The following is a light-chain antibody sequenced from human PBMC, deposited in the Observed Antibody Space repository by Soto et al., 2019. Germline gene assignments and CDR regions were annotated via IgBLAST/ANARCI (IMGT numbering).Light chain of an antibody. CDR3: SSYRSSTTFV. Sequence: QSVLTQPPSASGSPGQSITISCTGTSSDVGAYNYVSWYQQYPGKAPKVIIFDARKRPSGASNRSSGYKSGDTDSLTISGLQAEEEDDYYCSSYRSSTTFVFGTGNKVTVL. CDR1: SSDVGAYNY. J-gene: IGLJ1*01. CDR2: DAR. V-gene: IGLV2-14*03.